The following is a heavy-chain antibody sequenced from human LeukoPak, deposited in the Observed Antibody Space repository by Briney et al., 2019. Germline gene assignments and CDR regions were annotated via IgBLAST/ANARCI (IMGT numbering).Heavy chain of an antibody. D-gene: IGHD1-26*01. V-gene: IGHV3-21*01. CDR3: AHSGRGYYFDY. J-gene: IGHJ4*02. Sequence: PGGSLRLSCAASGFTFSAYSMNWVRQAPGKGLEWVSSISSSSSYIYYADSVKGRFTISRDNAKNSLYLQMNSLRAEDTAVYYCAHSGRGYYFDYWGQGTLVTVSS. CDR2: ISSSSSYI. CDR1: GFTFSAYS.